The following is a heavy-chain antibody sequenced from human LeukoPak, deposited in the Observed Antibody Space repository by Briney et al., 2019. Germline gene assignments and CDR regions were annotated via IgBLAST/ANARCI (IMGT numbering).Heavy chain of an antibody. J-gene: IGHJ4*02. CDR2: IYYSGST. CDR3: ARQGSSSSRFRFDY. CDR1: GGSISSYY. V-gene: IGHV4-59*08. D-gene: IGHD6-13*01. Sequence: SETLSLTCTVSGGSISSYYWSWIRQPPGKGLEWIGYIYYSGSTNYNPSLKSRVTISVDTSKNQFSLKLSSVTAADTAVYYCARQGSSSSRFRFDYWGQGTLVTVSS.